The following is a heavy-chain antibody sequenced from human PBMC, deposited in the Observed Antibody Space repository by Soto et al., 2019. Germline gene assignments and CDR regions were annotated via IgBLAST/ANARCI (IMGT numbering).Heavy chain of an antibody. V-gene: IGHV4-34*01. CDR1: GGSFSGYY. CDR3: ARVAVAGTPY. Sequence: QVQLQQWGAGLLKPSETLSLTCAVYGGSFSGYYWSWIRQPPGKGLEWIGEINHSGSTNYNPSLKSRVTISVDTSKNQFSLKLSSVTAADTAVYYCARVAVAGTPYWGQVTLVTVSS. CDR2: INHSGST. D-gene: IGHD6-19*01. J-gene: IGHJ4*02.